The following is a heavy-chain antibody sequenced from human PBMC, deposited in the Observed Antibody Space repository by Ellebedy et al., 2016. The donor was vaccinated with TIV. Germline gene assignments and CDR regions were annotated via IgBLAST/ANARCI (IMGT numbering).Heavy chain of an antibody. CDR3: ARGDRAGTTRLVDY. V-gene: IGHV3-30-3*01. Sequence: GESLKISCAASGFTFATFSFHWFRQAPGKGLVWVAAISHDGTDKFYADSVKGRLSMSRDNSKNTLYLQMNSLRAEDTAVYYCARGDRAGTTRLVDYWGQGTLVTVSS. D-gene: IGHD1-7*01. CDR1: GFTFATFS. J-gene: IGHJ4*02. CDR2: ISHDGTDK.